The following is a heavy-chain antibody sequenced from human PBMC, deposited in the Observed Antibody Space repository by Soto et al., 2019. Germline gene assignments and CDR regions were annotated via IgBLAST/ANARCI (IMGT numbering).Heavy chain of an antibody. CDR2: IRSSSSTI. Sequence: GGSLRISCAACGFTFSSYSMNWVRQAPGKGLEWVSYIRSSSSTIYYADSVKGRFTISRDNAKNSLYLQMNSLRAEDTAVYYCARAHRTMRYYYYYMDVWGKGTTVTVSS. CDR1: GFTFSSYS. CDR3: ARAHRTMRYYYYYMDV. D-gene: IGHD1-7*01. V-gene: IGHV3-48*01. J-gene: IGHJ6*03.